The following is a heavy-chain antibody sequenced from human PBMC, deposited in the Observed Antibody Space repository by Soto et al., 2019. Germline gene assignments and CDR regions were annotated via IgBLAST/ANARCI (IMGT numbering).Heavy chain of an antibody. CDR2: IIPIFGTA. CDR1: GGTFSSYA. D-gene: IGHD6-19*01. Sequence: QVQLVQSGTEVKKPGSSVKVSCKASGGTFSSYAISWVRQAPGQVLEWMGGIIPIFGTANYAQKFQGRVTITADESTSTAYMELSSLRSEDTAVYYCAQTLGLAVAGPGRFDLWGRGTLVTVSS. V-gene: IGHV1-69*12. J-gene: IGHJ2*01. CDR3: AQTLGLAVAGPGRFDL.